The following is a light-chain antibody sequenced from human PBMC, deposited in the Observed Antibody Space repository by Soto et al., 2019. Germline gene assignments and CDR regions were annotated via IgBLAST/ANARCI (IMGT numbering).Light chain of an antibody. CDR3: HHYNSYPWT. Sequence: DIQMTQSPSTLSASVGDRVTITCRASQSISGWLAWYLQKPGKAPKLLIYKASSLESGVPSRFSGSGSGTEFTLTISSLQPDDFATYYCHHYNSYPWTFGQGTKVE. CDR1: QSISGW. V-gene: IGKV1-5*03. J-gene: IGKJ1*01. CDR2: KAS.